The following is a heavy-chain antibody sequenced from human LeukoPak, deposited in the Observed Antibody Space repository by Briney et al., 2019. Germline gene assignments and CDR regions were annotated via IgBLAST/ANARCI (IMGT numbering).Heavy chain of an antibody. CDR1: GFTFSSYG. CDR3: AKDSSLMTLPWGVGFDY. D-gene: IGHD3-16*01. J-gene: IGHJ4*02. CDR2: ISYDGSNK. V-gene: IGHV3-30*18. Sequence: PGGSLRLSCAASGFTFSSYGMHWVRQAPGKGLEWVAVISYDGSNKYYADSVKGRFTISRDNSKNTLYLQMNSLRAEDTAVYYCAKDSSLMTLPWGVGFDYWGQGTLVTVSS.